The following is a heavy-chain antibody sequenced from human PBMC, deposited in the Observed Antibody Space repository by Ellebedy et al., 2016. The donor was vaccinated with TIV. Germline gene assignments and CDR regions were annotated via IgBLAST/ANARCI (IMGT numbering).Heavy chain of an antibody. CDR3: ARDRSFGSTTGLFDY. D-gene: IGHD3-16*01. CDR2: IYSSGST. V-gene: IGHV4-4*07. J-gene: IGHJ4*02. Sequence: MPSETLSLTCTFSGGSISGYYWTWIRQPAGEGLEWIGRIYSSGSTKYNPSLTSRVTMSVDTSTNKFSLKLSSVTAADTAVYYCARDRSFGSTTGLFDYWGQGTLVTVSS. CDR1: GGSISGYY.